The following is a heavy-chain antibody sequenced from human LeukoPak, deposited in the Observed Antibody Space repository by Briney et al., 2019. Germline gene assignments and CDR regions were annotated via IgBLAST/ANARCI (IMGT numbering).Heavy chain of an antibody. D-gene: IGHD2-15*01. J-gene: IGHJ3*02. Sequence: SETLSLTCTVSGGSISSYYWSWIRQPPGKGLEWIGYIYYSGSTSYNPSLKSRVTISVDTSKNQISLKLSSVTAADTAVYYCARDLGVVVRAFDIWGQGTMVTVSS. V-gene: IGHV4-59*01. CDR3: ARDLGVVVRAFDI. CDR2: IYYSGST. CDR1: GGSISSYY.